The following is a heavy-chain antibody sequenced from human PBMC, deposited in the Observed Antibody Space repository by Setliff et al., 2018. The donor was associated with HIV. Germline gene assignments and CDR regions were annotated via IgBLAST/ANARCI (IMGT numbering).Heavy chain of an antibody. J-gene: IGHJ4*02. D-gene: IGHD3-22*01. Sequence: SETLSLTCTVSGGSISSGDYYWSWIRQPPGKGLEWIGYIYYSGTTKYNPSLKSRVTISVDTSKNQFSLKLNSVTATDTAVYYCARSRGNYDSSGYYRWDIFDSWGQGTLVTVSS. V-gene: IGHV4-61*08. CDR1: GGSISSGDYY. CDR3: ARSRGNYDSSGYYRWDIFDS. CDR2: IYYSGTT.